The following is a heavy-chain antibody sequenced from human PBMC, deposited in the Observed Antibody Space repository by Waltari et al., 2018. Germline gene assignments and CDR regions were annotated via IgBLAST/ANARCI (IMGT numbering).Heavy chain of an antibody. D-gene: IGHD3-3*01. CDR1: GYTFTGYY. CDR2: INPNSGGT. V-gene: IGHV1-2*02. CDR3: ARAEGYDFWSGYSHDY. J-gene: IGHJ4*02. Sequence: QVQLVQSGAEVKKPGASVQVSCNASGYTFTGYYMHWVRQAPGQGLEWMGWINPNSGGTNYAQKFQGRVTMTRDTSISTAYMELSRLRSDDTAVYYCARAEGYDFWSGYSHDYWGQGTLVTVSS.